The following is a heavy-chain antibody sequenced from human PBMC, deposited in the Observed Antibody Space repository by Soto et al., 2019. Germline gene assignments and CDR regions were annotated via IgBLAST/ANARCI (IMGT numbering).Heavy chain of an antibody. J-gene: IGHJ4*02. CDR1: GGSFIGYY. D-gene: IGHD6-19*01. V-gene: IGHV4-34*01. CDR2: INHSGST. CDR3: ARGTSSGWYSYFDY. Sequence: SETLSLTCAVYGGSFIGYYWICIRHPPGKWLEWIGEINHSGSTNYNPSLKSRVTISVDTSKNQFSLKLSSATAADTAVYYCARGTSSGWYSYFDYWGQGTLVTVSS.